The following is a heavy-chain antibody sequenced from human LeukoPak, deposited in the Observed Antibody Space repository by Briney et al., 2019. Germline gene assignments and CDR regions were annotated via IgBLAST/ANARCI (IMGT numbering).Heavy chain of an antibody. CDR3: ARRRAYSPHFDY. D-gene: IGHD3-16*01. Sequence: PGGSLRLSCAASGFTVSSNYMSWGRQAPGKGLEGVSVIYSGGSTYYADSVKGRFTISRDNSKTTLYLQMTSLRAEDMAVYYCARRRAYSPHFDYWGQGTLVTVSS. CDR1: GFTVSSNY. CDR2: IYSGGST. J-gene: IGHJ4*02. V-gene: IGHV3-66*01.